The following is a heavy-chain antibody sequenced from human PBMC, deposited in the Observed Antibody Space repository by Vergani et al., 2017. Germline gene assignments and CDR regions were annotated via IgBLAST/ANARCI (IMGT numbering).Heavy chain of an antibody. J-gene: IGHJ6*02. V-gene: IGHV3-21*01. CDR1: GFTFSSYS. CDR3: HLPSSYYYGMDV. CDR2: ISSSSSYI. Sequence: EVQLVESGGGLVKPGGSLRLSCAASGFTFSSYSMNWVRQAPGKGLEWVSSISSSSSYIYYADSVKGRFTISRDNAKNSLYLQMNRLRAEDTAVYYCHLPSSYYYGMDVWGQGTTVTVSS. D-gene: IGHD2-2*01.